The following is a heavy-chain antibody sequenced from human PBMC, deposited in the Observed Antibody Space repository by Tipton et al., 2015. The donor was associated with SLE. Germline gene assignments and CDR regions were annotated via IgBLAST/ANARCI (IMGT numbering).Heavy chain of an antibody. J-gene: IGHJ3*02. D-gene: IGHD3-22*01. CDR3: AGGLPYYYDSSGYYSNAFDI. CDR1: GGSISSSSYY. Sequence: TLSLTCTVSGGSISSSSYYWGWIRQPPGKGLEWIGYIYYSGSTYYNPSLKSRVTISVDTSKNQFSLKLSSVTAADMAVYYCAGGLPYYYDSSGYYSNAFDIWGQGTMVTVSS. V-gene: IGHV4-31*03. CDR2: IYYSGST.